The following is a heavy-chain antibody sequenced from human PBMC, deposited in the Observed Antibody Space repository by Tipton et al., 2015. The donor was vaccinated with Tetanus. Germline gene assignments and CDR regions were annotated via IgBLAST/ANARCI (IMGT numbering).Heavy chain of an antibody. Sequence: QLVQSGAEVKKPGSSVKVSCKASGGTFSTYGISWGRQAPGQGLEWKGGVIPIYDTTSYAQMFQGRVTITADKSTGTAYMELSSLTSEDAAVYYCARTPPRPRGGYYSMPGGVRYSYPGVDVWGQGTRVTVSS. J-gene: IGHJ6*02. CDR1: GGTFSTYG. D-gene: IGHD3-3*01. V-gene: IGHV1-69*06. CDR3: ARTPPRPRGGYYSMPGGVRYSYPGVDV. CDR2: VIPIYDTT.